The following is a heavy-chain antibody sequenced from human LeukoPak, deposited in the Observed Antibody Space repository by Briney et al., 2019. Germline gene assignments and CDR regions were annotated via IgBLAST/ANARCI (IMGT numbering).Heavy chain of an antibody. J-gene: IGHJ6*02. CDR3: ARAPDGMDV. CDR1: GFTFSSYA. V-gene: IGHV3-64*01. Sequence: PGRSLRLSCAASGFTFSSYAMHWVRQAPGRGLEYVSAISSNGDSTYYANSVKGRFTISRDNSKNTLYLQMGSLRAEDMAVYYCARAPDGMDVWGQGTTVTVSS. CDR2: ISSNGDST.